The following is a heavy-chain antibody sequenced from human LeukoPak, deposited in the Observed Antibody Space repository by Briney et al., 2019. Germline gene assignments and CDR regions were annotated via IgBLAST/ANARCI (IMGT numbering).Heavy chain of an antibody. CDR1: GYTFTRYD. D-gene: IGHD6-19*01. V-gene: IGHV1-8*01. Sequence: VASVKVSCKASGYTFTRYDINWVRQATGQGLEWMGWMNLNSGNTGYAQKFQGRVTMTRNTSISTAYMELSSLRSEDTAVYYCARARLVHPLALHYWGQGTLVTVSS. J-gene: IGHJ4*02. CDR2: MNLNSGNT. CDR3: ARARLVHPLALHY.